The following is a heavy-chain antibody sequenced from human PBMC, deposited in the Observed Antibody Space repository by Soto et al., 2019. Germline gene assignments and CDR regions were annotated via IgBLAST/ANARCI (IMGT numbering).Heavy chain of an antibody. CDR1: GGSISSYY. V-gene: IGHV4-59*01. CDR2: VFYSGST. CDR3: ARGKVVIAATLSDY. Sequence: QVQLQESGPGLVKPSETLSLTCTVSGGSISSYYWSWIRQPPGKGLEWIGYVFYSGSTNYNPSLKSRVTTSVDTSKNQCSLKLSSVTTADTAVYYCARGKVVIAATLSDYWGQGTLVTVSS. J-gene: IGHJ4*02. D-gene: IGHD2-15*01.